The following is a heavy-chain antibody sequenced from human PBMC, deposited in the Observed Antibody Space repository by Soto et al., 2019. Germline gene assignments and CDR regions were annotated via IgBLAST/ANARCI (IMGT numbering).Heavy chain of an antibody. CDR1: GYSFTNFH. V-gene: IGHV1-46*01. Sequence: QVQLSQFGAEVKKPGASVKVSCKASGYSFTNFHIHWVRQAPGQGLEWMGMIDPSGGIKRDAQRHLGRITMTRYASTSTVYMELRSLTSEDTAVYYCARDVIDHDNYETIGYYFDHWGQGTLVTVSS. D-gene: IGHD3-22*01. CDR3: ARDVIDHDNYETIGYYFDH. J-gene: IGHJ4*02. CDR2: IDPSGGIK.